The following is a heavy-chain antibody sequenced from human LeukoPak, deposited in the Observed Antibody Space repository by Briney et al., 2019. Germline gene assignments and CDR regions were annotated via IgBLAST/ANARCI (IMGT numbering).Heavy chain of an antibody. V-gene: IGHV3-30*02. D-gene: IGHD3-3*01. CDR2: VRYDQSAT. J-gene: IGHJ4*02. CDR3: VKDQGECPGSRCYLRFLEY. CDR1: GFNFSIYG. Sequence: PGGPLTLPCAASGFNFSIYGMHWLRQAPGRGVEWGTFVRYDQSATVYADSVQGRFAISRDNSKNTVYLQMNGLRVEDTALYFCVKDQGECPGSRCYLRFLEYWGQGTLVIVSS.